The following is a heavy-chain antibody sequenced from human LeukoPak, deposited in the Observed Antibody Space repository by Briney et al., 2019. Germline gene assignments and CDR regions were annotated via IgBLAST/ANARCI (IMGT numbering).Heavy chain of an antibody. CDR3: ASGGDYGDYSPIEVHWFDP. CDR1: GFTVSSNY. Sequence: PGGSLRLSCAASGFTVSSNYMSWVRQAPGKGLEWVSVIYSGGSTYYADSVKGRFTISRDNSKNTLYLQMNSLRAEDTAVYYCASGGDYGDYSPIEVHWFDPWGQGTLVTVFS. V-gene: IGHV3-53*01. CDR2: IYSGGST. J-gene: IGHJ5*02. D-gene: IGHD4-17*01.